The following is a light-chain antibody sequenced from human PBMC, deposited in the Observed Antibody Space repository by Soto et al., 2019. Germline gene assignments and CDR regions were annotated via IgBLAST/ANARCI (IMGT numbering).Light chain of an antibody. J-gene: IGLJ3*02. CDR2: GNS. CDR3: QSYDNSLSGRV. CDR1: SSNIGSGLD. V-gene: IGLV1-40*01. Sequence: QSVLTQPSSVSGAPGQRVTISCTGSSSNIGSGLDVHWYQQLPGTAPKLLIYGNSHRPSGVPDRFSGSKSGTSASLAITGLQAEDEADYYCQSYDNSLSGRVFGGGTKLTVL.